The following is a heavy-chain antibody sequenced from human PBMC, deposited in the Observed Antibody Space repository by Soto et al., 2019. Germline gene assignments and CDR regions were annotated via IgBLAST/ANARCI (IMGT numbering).Heavy chain of an antibody. Sequence: VGSLRLSCAASGFTFSSYAMHWVRQAPGTGPEWVAATSSDGTDNVYADSVSGRFTISRDNSKNTLYLQMNSLRSEDAAVYYCARTYECAKSDCYRAFDMWGQGPMVTVSS. CDR1: GFTFSSYA. CDR2: TSSDGTDN. J-gene: IGHJ3*02. V-gene: IGHV3-30*04. CDR3: ARTYECAKSDCYRAFDM. D-gene: IGHD2-21*02.